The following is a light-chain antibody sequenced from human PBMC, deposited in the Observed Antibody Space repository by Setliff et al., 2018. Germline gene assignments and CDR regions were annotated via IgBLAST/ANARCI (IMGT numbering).Light chain of an antibody. J-gene: IGLJ1*01. V-gene: IGLV2-8*01. CDR3: SSYAGVANYYV. CDR2: EVD. Sequence: QSALTQPASVSGSPGQSVTISCTGTNNDVGAYNYVSWYQQHPGKAPQLILYEVDKRPSGVPDRFSGSKSGYTASLTISGLQPDDEADYYCSSYAGVANYYVFGAGTKVTVL. CDR1: NNDVGAYNY.